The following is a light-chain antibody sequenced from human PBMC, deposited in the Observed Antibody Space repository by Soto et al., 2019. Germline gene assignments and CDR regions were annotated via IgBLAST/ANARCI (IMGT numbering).Light chain of an antibody. CDR3: QQSYSTPYT. CDR1: QSISTY. CDR2: AAS. V-gene: IGKV1-39*01. J-gene: IGKJ2*01. Sequence: DIPMTQSPSSLSASVGDGVTITCRASQSISTYLNWYQHKPGKAPNLLIHAASSLQSGVPSRFSGSGSGTDFTLTISSLQPEDFATYYCQQSYSTPYTFGQGTKVDIK.